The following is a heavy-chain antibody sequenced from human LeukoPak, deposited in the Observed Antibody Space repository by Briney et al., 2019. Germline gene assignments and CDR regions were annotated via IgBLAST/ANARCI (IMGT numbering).Heavy chain of an antibody. Sequence: ASVKVSCKASGYTLTRYFIHWVRQAPGQGLEWMGIINPNDGSTSYPQKFQGRVTMTRDTSTNTVYMELSRLRSDDTAVYYCAIGIVVVPAHPFDYWGQGTLVTVSS. CDR3: AIGIVVVPAHPFDY. V-gene: IGHV1-46*01. D-gene: IGHD2-2*01. CDR1: GYTLTRYF. CDR2: INPNDGST. J-gene: IGHJ4*02.